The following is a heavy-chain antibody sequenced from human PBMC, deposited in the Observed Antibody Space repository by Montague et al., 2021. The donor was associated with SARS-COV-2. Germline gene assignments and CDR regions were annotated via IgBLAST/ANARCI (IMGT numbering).Heavy chain of an antibody. Sequence: SETLSLTCAVSGSTMSRSYLSWVRPPARKALGTLGRSCPVKYDNSKPFLKSRITVSINTNTNQFSLHLTFVTAADTALYYCARERGQDRYSSNWPTTFDFWDHGSLVTVAS. CDR1: GSTMSRSY. D-gene: IGHD6-13*01. V-gene: IGHV4-4*07. CDR2: SCPVKYD. J-gene: IGHJ5*01. CDR3: ARERGQDRYSSNWPTTFDF.